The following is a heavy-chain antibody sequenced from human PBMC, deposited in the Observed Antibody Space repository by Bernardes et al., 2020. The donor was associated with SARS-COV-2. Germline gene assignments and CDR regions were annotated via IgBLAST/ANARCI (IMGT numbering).Heavy chain of an antibody. D-gene: IGHD6-19*01. CDR1: GGSFSGYY. CDR2: VNHSGST. V-gene: IGHV4-34*01. CDR3: ARGDWQAVAGTLTFYYYYDMDV. Sequence: TLSLTCAVYGGSFSGYYWSWVRQPPGKGLEWIGEVNHSGSTKYNPSLKSRVTISVDTSKNQFSLKLSSVTAADTAVYYCARGDWQAVAGTLTFYYYYDMDVWGQGTTVTVSS. J-gene: IGHJ6*02.